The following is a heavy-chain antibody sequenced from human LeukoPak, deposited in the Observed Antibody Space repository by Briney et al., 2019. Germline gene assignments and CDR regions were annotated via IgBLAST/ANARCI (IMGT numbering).Heavy chain of an antibody. CDR2: INPNSGGT. J-gene: IGHJ3*02. V-gene: IGHV1-2*02. CDR3: AREALAYDFWSGYYKSVMSGGAFDI. D-gene: IGHD3-3*01. CDR1: GYTFTGYY. Sequence: ASVKVSCKASGYTFTGYYMHWVRQAPGQGLEWIGWINPNSGGTNYAQKFQGRVTMTRDTSISTAYMELSRLRSDDTAVYYCAREALAYDFWSGYYKSVMSGGAFDIWGQGTMVTVSS.